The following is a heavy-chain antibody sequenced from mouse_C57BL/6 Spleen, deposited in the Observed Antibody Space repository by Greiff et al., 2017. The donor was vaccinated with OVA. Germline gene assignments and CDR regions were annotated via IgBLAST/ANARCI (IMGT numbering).Heavy chain of an antibody. J-gene: IGHJ2*01. CDR3: ARSRNYGSSYRDFDY. CDR1: GYTFTSYD. CDR2: ISPSDGST. D-gene: IGHD1-1*01. Sequence: QVQLQQSGPELVKPGASVKLSCKASGYTFTSYDINWVKQRPGQGLEWIGWISPSDGSTTYNEKFKGKATLTVDTSSSTAYMELHSLTSEDSADYCGARSRNYGSSYRDFDYWGQGTTLTVSS. V-gene: IGHV1-85*01.